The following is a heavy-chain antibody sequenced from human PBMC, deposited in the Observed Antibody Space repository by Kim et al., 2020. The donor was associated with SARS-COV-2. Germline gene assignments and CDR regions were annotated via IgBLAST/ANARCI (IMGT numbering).Heavy chain of an antibody. CDR3: ARGGDYGDYDFDY. V-gene: IGHV4-59*01. D-gene: IGHD4-17*01. CDR2: IYYSGST. Sequence: SETLSLTCTVSGGSISSYYWSWIRQPPGKGLEWIGYIYYSGSTNYNPSLKSRVTISVDTSKNQFSLKLSSVTAADTAVYYCARGGDYGDYDFDYWGQGTLVTVSS. J-gene: IGHJ4*02. CDR1: GGSISSYY.